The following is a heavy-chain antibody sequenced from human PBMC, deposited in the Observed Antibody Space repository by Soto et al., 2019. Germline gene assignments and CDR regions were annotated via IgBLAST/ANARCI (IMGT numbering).Heavy chain of an antibody. CDR3: AAGPVYYYYMDV. J-gene: IGHJ6*03. CDR1: GGTFSSYT. Sequence: QVQLVQSGAEVKKPGSSVKVSCKASGGTFSSYTISWVRQAPGQGLEWMGRIIPILGIANYAQKFQGRVTITADKFTSTVYMEVSSMRSEDTAVYYCAAGPVYYYYMDVWGKETTVTVSS. V-gene: IGHV1-69*02. CDR2: IIPILGIA.